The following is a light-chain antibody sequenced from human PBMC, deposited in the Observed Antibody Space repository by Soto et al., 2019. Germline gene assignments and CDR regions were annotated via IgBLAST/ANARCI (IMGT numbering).Light chain of an antibody. J-gene: IGLJ3*02. CDR1: SSNLGAGYD. CDR2: GNR. V-gene: IGLV1-40*01. CDR3: CSYPGSHTGV. Sequence: QSVLTQPPSVSGAPGQRVTISCTGNSSNLGAGYDVHWYQQLPGAAPKLVIFGNRNRPSGVPERFSGSKSGTSASLAITGLQDEDEADYYCCSYPGSHTGVFGGGTKLTVL.